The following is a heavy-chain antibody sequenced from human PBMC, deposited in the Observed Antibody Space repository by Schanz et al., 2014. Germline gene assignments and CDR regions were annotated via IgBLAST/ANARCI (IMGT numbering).Heavy chain of an antibody. V-gene: IGHV3-48*01. CDR2: IRSSSTPI. CDR1: GFTFSIYA. CDR3: VRDSFFAFDY. D-gene: IGHD3-3*01. J-gene: IGHJ4*02. Sequence: EVQLVESGGGLVQPGGSLRLSCSASGFTFSIYAMHWVRQAPGKGPEWVSYIRSSSTPIYYADSVKGRFTMSRDNAKNSVFLQMNSLRAEDTAVYYCVRDSFFAFDYWGQGTLVTVSS.